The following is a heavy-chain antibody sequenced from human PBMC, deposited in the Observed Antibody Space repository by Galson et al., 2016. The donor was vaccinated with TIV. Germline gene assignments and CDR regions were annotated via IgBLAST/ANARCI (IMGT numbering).Heavy chain of an antibody. CDR1: GYIFINYY. Sequence: SVKVSCKASGYIFINYYMHWVRQAPGQGLEWLGWFNPDSGATQYAQKFQGRVTMTGDTSISTAYMELRRLISDDTAVYYCARVNWARAFDYWGQGTQVPVSS. V-gene: IGHV1-2*02. CDR2: FNPDSGAT. CDR3: ARVNWARAFDY. D-gene: IGHD7-27*01. J-gene: IGHJ4*02.